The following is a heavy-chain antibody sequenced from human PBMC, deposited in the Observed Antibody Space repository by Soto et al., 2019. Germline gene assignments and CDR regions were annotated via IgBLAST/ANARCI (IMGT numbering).Heavy chain of an antibody. CDR3: TRARDFYVSGGYSRVDVFQI. Sequence: ETLSLTCAVYGGSFSGYYWSWVRQAPGKGLEWVATINQDGSERYYVDSVKGRFTISRDNAKNSLFLQMSSLRAEDTAVYYCTRARDFYVSGGYSRVDVFQIWGQGTMVT. CDR1: GGSFSGYY. J-gene: IGHJ3*02. D-gene: IGHD3-22*01. CDR2: INQDGSER. V-gene: IGHV3-7*03.